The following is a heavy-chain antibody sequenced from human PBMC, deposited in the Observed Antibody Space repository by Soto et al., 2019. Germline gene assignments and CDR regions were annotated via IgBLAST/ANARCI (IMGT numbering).Heavy chain of an antibody. J-gene: IGHJ6*02. D-gene: IGHD3-16*01. CDR3: VMVDNYVTPTPQDV. CDR2: ISPYTGNT. V-gene: IGHV1-18*01. CDR1: GYIFVNYG. Sequence: QVQLVQSGDEVKKPGASVKVSCKASGYIFVNYGIAWGRQAPGQRLEWMGWISPYTGNTHSATKVQGRLTMTTDTSTTTAYMDLGSLTSDDTAVYYCVMVDNYVTPTPQDVWGQGTTVTVSS.